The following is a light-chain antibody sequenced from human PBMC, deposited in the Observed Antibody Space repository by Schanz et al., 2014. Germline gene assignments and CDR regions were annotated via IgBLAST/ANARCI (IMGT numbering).Light chain of an antibody. Sequence: QSVLTQPASVSGSPGQSITISCTGTSSDVGVYDFVSWYQQHPGNAPKLIIYDVRNRPSGVSNRFSGSKSGNTASLAISGLQAEDEADYYCCSYAGSYTLLFGGGTKLTVL. CDR2: DVR. V-gene: IGLV2-14*03. CDR3: CSYAGSYTLL. CDR1: SSDVGVYDF. J-gene: IGLJ2*01.